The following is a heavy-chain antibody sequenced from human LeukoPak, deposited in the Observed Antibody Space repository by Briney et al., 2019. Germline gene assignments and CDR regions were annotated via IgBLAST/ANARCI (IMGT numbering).Heavy chain of an antibody. CDR3: ASMVQGEGYFDL. J-gene: IGHJ2*01. D-gene: IGHD3-10*01. CDR2: ISSSSSTI. Sequence: GGSLRLSCAASGFTFSSYSMNWVRQAPGKGLEWVSYISSSSSTIYYADSVKGRFTISRGNAKNLLYLQMNSLRDEDTAVYYCASMVQGEGYFDLWGRGTLVTVSS. CDR1: GFTFSSYS. V-gene: IGHV3-48*02.